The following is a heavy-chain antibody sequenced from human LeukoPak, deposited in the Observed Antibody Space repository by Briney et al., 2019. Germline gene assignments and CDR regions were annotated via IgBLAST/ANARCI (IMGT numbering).Heavy chain of an antibody. D-gene: IGHD3-9*01. Sequence: GGSLRLSCAASGFTFSGSAMHWVRQASGKGLEWVGRIRSKANSYATAYAASVKGRFTISRDDSKNTAYLQMNSLKTEDTAVYCCTRDYDILTGTGPAFDYWGQGTLVTVSS. CDR1: GFTFSGSA. V-gene: IGHV3-73*01. CDR2: IRSKANSYAT. CDR3: TRDYDILTGTGPAFDY. J-gene: IGHJ4*02.